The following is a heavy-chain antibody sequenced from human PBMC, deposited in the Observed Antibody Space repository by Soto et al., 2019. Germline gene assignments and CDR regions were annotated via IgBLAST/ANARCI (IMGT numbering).Heavy chain of an antibody. CDR3: ARGGGGGLFDP. V-gene: IGHV3-7*01. CDR2: IKQDGSEK. J-gene: IGHJ5*02. D-gene: IGHD2-15*01. CDR1: GFTFSSYW. Sequence: PGGSLRLSCAASGFTFSSYWMNWVRQAPGKGLEWVANIKQDGSEKYYVDSVKGRFTISRDNAKNSLYLQMNSLRAEDTAVYYCARGGGGGLFDPWGQGTMVTVSS.